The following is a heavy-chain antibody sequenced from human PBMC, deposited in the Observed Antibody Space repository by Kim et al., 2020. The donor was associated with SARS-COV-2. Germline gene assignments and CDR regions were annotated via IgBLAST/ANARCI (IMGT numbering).Heavy chain of an antibody. J-gene: IGHJ4*02. V-gene: IGHV1-3*01. CDR1: GYTFTSYA. CDR2: INAGNGNT. CDR3: ARCNLLLWVGELLTGNGNDY. Sequence: ASVKVSCKASGYTFTSYAMHWVRQAPGQRLEWMGWINAGNGNTKYSQKFQGRVTITRDTSASTAYMELSSLRSEDTAVYYCARCNLLLWVGELLTGNGNDYWGQGTLVTVSS. D-gene: IGHD3-10*01.